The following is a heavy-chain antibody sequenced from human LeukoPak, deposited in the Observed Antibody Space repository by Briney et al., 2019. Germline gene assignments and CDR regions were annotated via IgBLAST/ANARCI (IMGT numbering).Heavy chain of an antibody. V-gene: IGHV3-23*01. CDR1: GFTFSSYG. CDR2: ISGSGGST. J-gene: IGHJ4*02. CDR3: AKDRLRYFDWLLYD. Sequence: PGGSLRLSCAASGFTFSSYGMSWVRQAPGKGLEWVSAISGSGGSTYYADSVKGRFTISRDNSKNTLYLQMNSLRAEDTAVYCCAKDRLRYFDWLLYDWGQGTLVTVSS. D-gene: IGHD3-9*01.